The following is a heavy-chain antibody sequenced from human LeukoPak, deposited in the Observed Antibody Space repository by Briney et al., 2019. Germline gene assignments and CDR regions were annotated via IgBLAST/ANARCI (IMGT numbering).Heavy chain of an antibody. V-gene: IGHV3-48*03. CDR2: ISSSGSTM. CDR3: ASSSWYALDY. CDR1: GFTFSSYE. J-gene: IGHJ4*02. Sequence: QPGGSLRLSCAASGFTFSSYEMNWVRQAPGKGLEWISYISSSGSTMYYADPVKGRFTISRDNAKNSLYLQMNSLRAEDTAIYYCASSSWYALDYWGQGTLATVSS. D-gene: IGHD6-13*01.